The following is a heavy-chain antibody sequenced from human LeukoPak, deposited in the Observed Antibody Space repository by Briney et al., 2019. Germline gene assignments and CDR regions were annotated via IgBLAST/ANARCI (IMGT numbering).Heavy chain of an antibody. J-gene: IGHJ4*02. CDR1: GFTFSTYG. V-gene: IGHV3-23*01. CDR3: AKQVRGPLMTGFFDH. D-gene: IGHD3-10*01. Sequence: PGGSLRLSCAASGFTFSTYGMSWVRQAPGKGLEWVSAISGSGGSTYYADTVKGRFTISRDNSIHTVFLQMNSLRPEDTGVYYCAKQVRGPLMTGFFDHWGQGALVVVSS. CDR2: ISGSGGST.